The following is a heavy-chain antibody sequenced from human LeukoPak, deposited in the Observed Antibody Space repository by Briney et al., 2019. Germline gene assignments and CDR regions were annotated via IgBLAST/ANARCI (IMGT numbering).Heavy chain of an antibody. Sequence: PSETLSLTCTVSGGSFSSHYWSWIRQPPGKGLEWIAYIYYSGSTNYNPSLKSRVTISVDTSKRQFSLRLSSVTAADTAVYYCARAYSSSWPTYYYYGMDVWGQGTTVTVSS. CDR3: ARAYSSSWPTYYYYGMDV. CDR2: IYYSGST. V-gene: IGHV4-59*08. J-gene: IGHJ6*02. CDR1: GGSFSSHY. D-gene: IGHD6-13*01.